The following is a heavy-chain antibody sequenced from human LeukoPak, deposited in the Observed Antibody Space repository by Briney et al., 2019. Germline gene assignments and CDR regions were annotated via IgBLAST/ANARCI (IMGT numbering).Heavy chain of an antibody. J-gene: IGHJ4*02. CDR2: IKSQTDGGAT. Sequence: GGSLRLSCAASGFTFSSAWMNWVRQAPGKGLEWVGRIKSQTDGGATDYAAPAKGRFTISRDDSKNTLYLQMNSLKTEDTAVYYCTTDGFPPHFFDYWGQGTLVTVSS. CDR3: TTDGFPPHFFDY. V-gene: IGHV3-15*01. D-gene: IGHD2/OR15-2a*01. CDR1: GFTFSSAW.